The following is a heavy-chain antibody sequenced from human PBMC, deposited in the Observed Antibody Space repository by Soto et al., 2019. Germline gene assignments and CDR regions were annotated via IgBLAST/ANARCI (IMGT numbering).Heavy chain of an antibody. Sequence: ASVKVSCKASGYTFTGNAIHWMRQAPGQRLEWMGWINGGDADRKYSQSFQGRVTLTRDTPATTAYMELTSLRSEDTAVYYCARGFDGSADYWGQGTLVTVSS. J-gene: IGHJ4*02. CDR1: GYTFTGNA. CDR3: ARGFDGSADY. D-gene: IGHD3-10*01. V-gene: IGHV1-3*01. CDR2: INGGDADR.